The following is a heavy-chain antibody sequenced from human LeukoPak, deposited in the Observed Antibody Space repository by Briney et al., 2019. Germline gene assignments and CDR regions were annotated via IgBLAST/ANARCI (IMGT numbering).Heavy chain of an antibody. CDR1: GYSFVANY. D-gene: IGHD3-22*01. CDR3: ARGRDYYDNSAVDS. V-gene: IGHV1-2*02. J-gene: IGHJ4*02. Sequence: ASVKVSCKTSGYSFVANYIHWVRQAPGQRLEWMGCVNPNSGATNYAQKFQGRVTMTRDTSITTVYMDLSGLTSDDTAVYFCARGRDYYDNSAVDSWGQGTLITVSS. CDR2: VNPNSGAT.